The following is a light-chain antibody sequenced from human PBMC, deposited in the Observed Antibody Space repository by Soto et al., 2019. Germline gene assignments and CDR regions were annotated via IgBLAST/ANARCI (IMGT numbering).Light chain of an antibody. CDR2: GHN. V-gene: IGLV1-40*01. CDR1: YSNIGAGYE. CDR3: QSYDSSLSGSGV. J-gene: IGLJ3*02. Sequence: QSVLTQPPSVSGAPGQSGTISCTWIYSNIGAGYEVHWYQQIPGTAPKLLISGHNNRPSGVPDRFFGSKSGTSASLTIIGLQAEDEADYYCQSYDSSLSGSGVFGGGTKVTVL.